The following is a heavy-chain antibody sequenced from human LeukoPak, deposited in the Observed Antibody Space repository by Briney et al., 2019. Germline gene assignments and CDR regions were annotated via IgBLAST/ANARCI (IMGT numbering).Heavy chain of an antibody. CDR3: TTGPTPYGDYDLAYYSYYMDV. CDR1: GFTFSNAW. Sequence: GGSLRLSCAASGFTFSNAWMSWVRQAPGKGLEWVGRIKSKTDGGTTDYAAPVKGRFTISRDDSKNTLYLQMNSLKTEDTAVYYCTTGPTPYGDYDLAYYSYYMDVWGKGTTVTVSS. CDR2: IKSKTDGGTT. V-gene: IGHV3-15*01. D-gene: IGHD4-17*01. J-gene: IGHJ6*03.